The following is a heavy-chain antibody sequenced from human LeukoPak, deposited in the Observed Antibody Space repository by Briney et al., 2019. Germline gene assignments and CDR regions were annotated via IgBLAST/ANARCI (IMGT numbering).Heavy chain of an antibody. V-gene: IGHV3-30*02. CDR1: GFTFSSYG. CDR3: AKDTRKLGHYFDY. D-gene: IGHD7-27*01. Sequence: GGSLRLSCAASGFTFSSYGMHWVRQAPGKGLEWVAFIRYDGSNKYYADPVKGRFTISRDNSKNTLYLQMNSLRAEDTAVYYCAKDTRKLGHYFDYWGQGTLVAVSS. CDR2: IRYDGSNK. J-gene: IGHJ4*02.